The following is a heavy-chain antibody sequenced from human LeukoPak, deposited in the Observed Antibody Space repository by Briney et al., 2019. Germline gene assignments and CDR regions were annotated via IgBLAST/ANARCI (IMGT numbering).Heavy chain of an antibody. CDR2: IHTSGNT. Sequence: SETLSLTCIVSGDSSSSGTYYWPWLRQPAGKGLEWIGRIHTSGNTNYSPSLKSRVTISRDTSRNQFSLRLTSVTAADTAVYYCVRDWNGDYFDYWGQGTLVTVSS. CDR3: VRDWNGDYFDY. CDR1: GDSSSSGTYY. D-gene: IGHD1-1*01. V-gene: IGHV4-61*02. J-gene: IGHJ4*02.